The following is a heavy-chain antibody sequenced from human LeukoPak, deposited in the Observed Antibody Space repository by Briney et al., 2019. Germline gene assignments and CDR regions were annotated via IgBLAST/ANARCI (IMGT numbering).Heavy chain of an antibody. Sequence: ASVKVSCKASGYTFTSYDINWVRQATGQGLEWMGWMNPNSGNTGYAQKSQGRVTMTRNTSISTAYMELSSLRSEDTAVYYCARGELRYFDWLSMHDAFDIWGQGTMVTVSS. D-gene: IGHD3-9*01. CDR1: GYTFTSYD. J-gene: IGHJ3*02. CDR3: ARGELRYFDWLSMHDAFDI. V-gene: IGHV1-8*01. CDR2: MNPNSGNT.